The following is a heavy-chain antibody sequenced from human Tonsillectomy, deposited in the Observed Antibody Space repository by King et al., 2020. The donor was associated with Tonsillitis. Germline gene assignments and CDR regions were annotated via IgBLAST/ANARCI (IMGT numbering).Heavy chain of an antibody. V-gene: IGHV1-58*02. Sequence: QLVQSGPEVKKPGTSVKVSCKASGFTFTSYAMQWVRQARGQRLEWIGWIVVGSGNTNYAQKFQERVTITRDMSTSTAYMELSSLRSEDTAVYYCAAEVRHYYDSSNNENWGQGTLVTVSS. CDR1: GFTFTSYA. CDR3: AAEVRHYYDSSNNEN. CDR2: IVVGSGNT. J-gene: IGHJ1*01. D-gene: IGHD3-22*01.